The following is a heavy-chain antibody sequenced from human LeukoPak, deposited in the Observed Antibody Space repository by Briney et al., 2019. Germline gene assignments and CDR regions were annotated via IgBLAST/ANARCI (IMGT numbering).Heavy chain of an antibody. D-gene: IGHD1-26*01. V-gene: IGHV3-53*01. CDR3: ARENILGATPWSFDY. CDR1: GFTVSSNY. J-gene: IGHJ4*02. CDR2: IYSGDST. Sequence: GGSLRLSCAASGFTVSSNYMSWARQAPGKGLEWVSVIYSGDSTYYADSVKGRFTISRDNSKNTLYLQMNSLRAEDTAVYYCARENILGATPWSFDYWGQGTLVTVSS.